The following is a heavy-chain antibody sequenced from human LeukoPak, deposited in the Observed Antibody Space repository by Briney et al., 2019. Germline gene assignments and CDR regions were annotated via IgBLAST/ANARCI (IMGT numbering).Heavy chain of an antibody. CDR3: AKGLDYGIAAAGFDY. Sequence: PGGSLRLSCAASGFTFDDYAMHWVRQAPGKGLEWVSGISWNSGSIGYADSVKGRFTISRDNAKNSLYLQMNSLRAEDMALYYCAKGLDYGIAAAGFDYWGQGTLVTVSS. V-gene: IGHV3-9*03. CDR2: ISWNSGSI. D-gene: IGHD6-13*01. CDR1: GFTFDDYA. J-gene: IGHJ4*02.